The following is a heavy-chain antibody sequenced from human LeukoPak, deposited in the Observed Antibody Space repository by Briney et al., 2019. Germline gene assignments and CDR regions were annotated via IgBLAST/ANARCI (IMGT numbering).Heavy chain of an antibody. CDR2: IYHRGNT. CDR3: ASARWNY. D-gene: IGHD2-15*01. Sequence: PSETLSLTCTVSGGSISSSYYYWGWIRQPPGKGLEWVGEIYHRGNTNYNPSLKSRITISVDTSKNQFSLKLSSVTAADTAVYYCASARWNYWGQGALVTVSS. V-gene: IGHV4-39*01. CDR1: GGSISSSYYY. J-gene: IGHJ4*02.